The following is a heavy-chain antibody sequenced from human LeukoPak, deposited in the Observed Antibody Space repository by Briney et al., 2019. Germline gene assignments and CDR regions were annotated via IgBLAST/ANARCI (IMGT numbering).Heavy chain of an antibody. Sequence: VASVNVSCKVSGYTFTGYYLHWLRQAPGQGLEWMGRINPSSGGTNYAQKFQVRVTMTRDTSINTAYMALSSLRSDDTAVYYRARGPSGSDYWGQGTLVTVSS. CDR3: ARGPSGSDY. V-gene: IGHV1-2*06. D-gene: IGHD3-10*01. CDR1: GYTFTGYY. CDR2: INPSSGGT. J-gene: IGHJ4*02.